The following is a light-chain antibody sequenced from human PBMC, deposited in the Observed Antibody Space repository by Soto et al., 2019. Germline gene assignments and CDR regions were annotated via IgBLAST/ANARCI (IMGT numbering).Light chain of an antibody. CDR3: SSYTTSSTSV. CDR2: EVD. Sequence: QSVLTQPASVSGSPGQSITISCTGTNSDVGAYNFVSWYQQHPGKVPQLIIYEVDNRPSGVSNRFSASKSGNTASLTISGLQAEDEADYYCSSYTTSSTSVFGTGTKVTVL. J-gene: IGLJ1*01. V-gene: IGLV2-14*01. CDR1: NSDVGAYNF.